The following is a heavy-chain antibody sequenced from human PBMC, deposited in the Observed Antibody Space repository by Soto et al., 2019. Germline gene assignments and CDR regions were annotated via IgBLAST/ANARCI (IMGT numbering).Heavy chain of an antibody. Sequence: PSETLSLTCTVSGGSISSGDYYWSWIRQPPGKGLEWIGYIYYSGSTYYNPSLMSRVTISVDTSKNQFSLKLSSVTAADTAVYYCARSITMIVGNWFDPWGQGTQVTVSS. V-gene: IGHV4-30-4*01. J-gene: IGHJ5*02. CDR3: ARSITMIVGNWFDP. CDR2: IYYSGST. CDR1: GGSISSGDYY. D-gene: IGHD3-22*01.